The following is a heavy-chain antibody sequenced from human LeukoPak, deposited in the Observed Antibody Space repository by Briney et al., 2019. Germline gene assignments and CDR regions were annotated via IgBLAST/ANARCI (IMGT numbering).Heavy chain of an antibody. CDR2: IIGSGGAT. V-gene: IGHV3-23*01. Sequence: PGGSLRLSCSASGFTFGAYAMSWVRQAPGKGLEWVSGIIGSGGATFYADSVEGRFTISRDNSKNTLYLLMNSLRAEDTAVYYCAKDETLSGVNYFASWGQGTLVTVSS. D-gene: IGHD3-10*01. CDR1: GFTFGAYA. CDR3: AKDETLSGVNYFAS. J-gene: IGHJ4*02.